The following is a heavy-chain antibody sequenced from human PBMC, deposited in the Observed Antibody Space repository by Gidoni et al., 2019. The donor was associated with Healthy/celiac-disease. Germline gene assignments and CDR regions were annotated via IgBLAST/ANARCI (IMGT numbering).Heavy chain of an antibody. J-gene: IGHJ3*02. D-gene: IGHD3-22*01. CDR3: ARAYYYDSSGFYI. CDR1: GGSISSGSYY. CDR2: IYTSGST. V-gene: IGHV4-61*02. Sequence: QVQLQESRPGLVKPSQTLSLTCPVPGGSISSGSYYWSWIRQPAGKGLEWIGRIYTSGSTNYNPSLKSRVTISVDTSKNQFSLKLSSVTAADTAVYYCARAYYYDSSGFYIWGQGTMVTVSS.